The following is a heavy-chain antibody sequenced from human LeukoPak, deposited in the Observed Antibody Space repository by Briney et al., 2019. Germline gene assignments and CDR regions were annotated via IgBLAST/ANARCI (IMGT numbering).Heavy chain of an antibody. CDR1: GGSISSNW. CDR2: INHSGST. J-gene: IGHJ5*02. Sequence: SGTLSLTCTVSGGSISSNWWSWVRQPPGKRLEWIGEINHSGSTNYNPSLKSRVTISVDKSKNQFSLKLSSVTAADTAVYYCARNFWFDPWGQGTLVTVSS. V-gene: IGHV4-4*02. CDR3: ARNFWFDP.